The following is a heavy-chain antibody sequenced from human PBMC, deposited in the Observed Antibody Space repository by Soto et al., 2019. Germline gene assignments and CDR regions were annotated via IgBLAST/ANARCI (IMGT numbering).Heavy chain of an antibody. CDR2: IYYSGST. CDR3: ARLTGVPAAL. CDR1: GGSISSYY. Sequence: SETLSLTCTVSGGSISSYYWSWIRQPPGKGLEWIGYIYYSGSTNYNPSLKSRVTMSVDTSKNQFSLKLSSVTAADTAVYYCARLTGVPAALWGQGTLVTSPQ. D-gene: IGHD2-2*01. V-gene: IGHV4-59*08. J-gene: IGHJ4*02.